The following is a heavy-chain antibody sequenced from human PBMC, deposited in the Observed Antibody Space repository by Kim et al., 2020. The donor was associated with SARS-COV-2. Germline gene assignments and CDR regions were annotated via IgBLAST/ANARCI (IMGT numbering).Heavy chain of an antibody. V-gene: IGHV4-59*08. CDR1: GGSISSYY. D-gene: IGHD3-3*01. CDR2: IYYSGST. CDR3: ARRPTIFGVARGDYGMDV. J-gene: IGHJ6*02. Sequence: SETLSLTCTVSGGSISSYYWSWIRQPPGKGLEWIGYIYYSGSTNYNPSLKSRVTISVDTSKNQFSLKLSSVTAADTAVYYCARRPTIFGVARGDYGMDVWGQGTTVTVSS.